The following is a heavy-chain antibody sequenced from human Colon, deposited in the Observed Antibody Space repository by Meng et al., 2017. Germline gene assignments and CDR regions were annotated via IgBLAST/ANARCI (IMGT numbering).Heavy chain of an antibody. D-gene: IGHD3-16*01. CDR1: GSTFGTSG. Sequence: QVHRWHAGTGVKNPGASGTVSFNATGSTFGTSGVVWVRQAPGQGLEWMGWVSVYTTNYARKFQDRVTMTTDTSTNTAYMELRSLRSDDTAVYYCARTPFGGAVGTIGNWFDPWGQGTLVTVSS. J-gene: IGHJ5*02. CDR2: VSVYTT. CDR3: ARTPFGGAVGTIGNWFDP. V-gene: IGHV1-18*01.